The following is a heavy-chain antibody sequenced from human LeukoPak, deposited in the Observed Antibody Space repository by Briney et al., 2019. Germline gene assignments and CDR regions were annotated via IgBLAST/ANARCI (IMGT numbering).Heavy chain of an antibody. V-gene: IGHV3-48*03. CDR2: ISSSGSTI. J-gene: IGHJ5*02. CDR3: ARDLLIIAVAVPVDP. D-gene: IGHD6-19*01. Sequence: PGGSLRLSCAASGFTFSSYEMNWVRQAPGKGLEWVSYISSSGSTIYYADSVKGRFTISRDNAKNSLYLQMNSLRAEDTAVYYCARDLLIIAVAVPVDPWGQGTLVTVSS. CDR1: GFTFSSYE.